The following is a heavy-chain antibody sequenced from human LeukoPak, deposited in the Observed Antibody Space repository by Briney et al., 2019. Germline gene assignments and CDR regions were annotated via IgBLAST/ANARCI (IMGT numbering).Heavy chain of an antibody. Sequence: PGGSLRLSCAASGFTLSSYSMNWVRQAPGKGLEWVSSFGTRSTSIYHAGSVKGRFAISRDNAKNSLYLQMNSLRAEDTALYYCAREVSEGFDFWGQGTLVTVSS. CDR3: AREVSEGFDF. CDR1: GFTLSSYS. CDR2: FGTRSTSI. J-gene: IGHJ4*02. D-gene: IGHD3-22*01. V-gene: IGHV3-21*01.